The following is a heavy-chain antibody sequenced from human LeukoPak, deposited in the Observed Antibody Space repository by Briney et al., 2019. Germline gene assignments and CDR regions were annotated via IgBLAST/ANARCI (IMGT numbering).Heavy chain of an antibody. CDR3: AREVAYYFDY. CDR2: MNPKSGDT. D-gene: IGHD2-15*01. V-gene: IGHV1-8*03. CDR1: GYSFTNYD. J-gene: IGHJ4*02. Sequence: ASVKVSCKASGYSFTNYDINWVRQATGQGLEWMGWMNPKSGDTGYSQKFQGRVFITRDTSINTAYMELSSLGSDDTAVYYCAREVAYYFDYWGQGTLVTVSS.